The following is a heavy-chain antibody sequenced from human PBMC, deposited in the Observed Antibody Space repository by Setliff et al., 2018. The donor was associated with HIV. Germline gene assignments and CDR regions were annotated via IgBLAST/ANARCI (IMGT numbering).Heavy chain of an antibody. CDR1: GYSFSGYY. Sequence: ASVKVSCKASGYSFSGYYMHWVRQAPGQGLEWMGWINPNSGGTDYAQNFQGRVTMTRDTSISTGFMELSGLTSDDTAFYFCARGSLLGYFDWLFPDWGQGTLVTVSS. J-gene: IGHJ4*02. CDR3: ARGSLLGYFDWLFPD. D-gene: IGHD3-9*01. CDR2: INPNSGGT. V-gene: IGHV1-2*02.